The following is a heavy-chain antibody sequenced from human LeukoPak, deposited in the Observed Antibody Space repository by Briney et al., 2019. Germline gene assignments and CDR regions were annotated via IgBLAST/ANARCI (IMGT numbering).Heavy chain of an antibody. CDR3: ARDYADHGTSIDY. CDR1: GSSIGSGSY. Sequence: SETLSLTSTVSGSSIGSGSYWAWIRQLPGKRLEWIGNIYHSGTAYYNPSLKSQVTISVDKSKNQFSLQLTSVTAADTAVYFCARDYADHGTSIDYWGQGTLVTVSS. V-gene: IGHV4-38-2*02. CDR2: IYHSGTA. D-gene: IGHD1-1*01. J-gene: IGHJ4*02.